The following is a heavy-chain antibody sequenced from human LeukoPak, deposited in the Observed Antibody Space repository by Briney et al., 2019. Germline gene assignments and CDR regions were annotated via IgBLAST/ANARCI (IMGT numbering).Heavy chain of an antibody. V-gene: IGHV3-23*01. D-gene: IGHD6-13*01. Sequence: GGSLRLSCAASGFTFSSYAMSWVREAPGKGLEWVSAISGSGGSTYYADSVKGRFAISRDNSKNTLYLQMNSLRAEDTTVYYCATPAGNFDCWGQGTLVTVSS. CDR1: GFTFSSYA. CDR2: ISGSGGST. J-gene: IGHJ4*02. CDR3: ATPAGNFDC.